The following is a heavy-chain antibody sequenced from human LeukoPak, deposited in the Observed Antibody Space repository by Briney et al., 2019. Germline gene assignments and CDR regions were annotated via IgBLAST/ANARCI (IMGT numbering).Heavy chain of an antibody. J-gene: IGHJ4*02. CDR2: IYSGGTT. Sequence: GGSLRLSCAASGFTFSDHYASWIRQAPGKGLEWVSVIYSGGTTYYADSVKGRFTISGDTSRNTLYLQMNSLRAEDTAVYYCAKTGGPWDWGQGTLVIVSS. CDR3: AKTGGPWD. D-gene: IGHD3-10*01. CDR1: GFTFSDHY. V-gene: IGHV3-53*01.